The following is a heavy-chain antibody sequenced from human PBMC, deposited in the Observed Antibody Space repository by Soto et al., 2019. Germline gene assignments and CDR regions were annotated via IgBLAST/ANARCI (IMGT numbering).Heavy chain of an antibody. CDR2: ISYDGSNK. Sequence: QVQLVESGGGVVQPGRSLRLSCAASGFTFSSYAMHWVRQAPGKGLEWVAVISYDGSNKYYADSVKGRFTISRDNSKNTLYLQMNGLRAEDTAVYYCARERQLGVNGHYGMDVWGHGTTVTVSS. V-gene: IGHV3-30-3*01. J-gene: IGHJ6*02. D-gene: IGHD5-18*01. CDR1: GFTFSSYA. CDR3: ARERQLGVNGHYGMDV.